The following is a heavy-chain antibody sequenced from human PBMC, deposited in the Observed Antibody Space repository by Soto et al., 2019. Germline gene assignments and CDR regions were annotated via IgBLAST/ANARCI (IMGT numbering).Heavy chain of an antibody. D-gene: IGHD5-12*01. CDR3: AKCRMATICDYFDY. Sequence: EVQLVESGGGLVQPGRSLRLSCAASGFTFDDYAMHWVRQAPGKGLEWVSGISWNSGSIGYADSVKGRFTISRDNAKNSLYLQMNSLRADDTALYYCAKCRMATICDYFDYWGQGTLVTVSS. CDR1: GFTFDDYA. J-gene: IGHJ4*02. CDR2: ISWNSGSI. V-gene: IGHV3-9*01.